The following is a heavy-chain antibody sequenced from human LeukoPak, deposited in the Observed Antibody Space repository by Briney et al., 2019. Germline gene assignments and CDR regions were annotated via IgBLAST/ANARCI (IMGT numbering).Heavy chain of an antibody. CDR1: GFTFSSYS. CDR2: ISSSSSTI. V-gene: IGHV3-48*01. J-gene: IGHJ4*02. D-gene: IGHD3-3*01. Sequence: GGSLRLSCAASGFTFSSYSMNWVRQAPGRGLEWVSYISSSSSTIYYADSVKGRFTISRDNAKNSLYLQMNSLRAEDTAVYYCATASVFGYWGQGTLVTVSS. CDR3: ATASVFGY.